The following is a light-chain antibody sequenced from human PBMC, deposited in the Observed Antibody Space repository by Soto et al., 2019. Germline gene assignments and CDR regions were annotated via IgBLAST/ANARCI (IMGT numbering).Light chain of an antibody. V-gene: IGLV1-40*01. CDR2: SNA. CDR3: GTWDDSLSGWV. J-gene: IGLJ3*02. Sequence: QSVLTQPPSVSEAPGQRVTISCTGTSSDIGAGYDVHWYQQLPGAAPKLLIYSNAIRPSGVPDRFSASKSGTSASLAITGLRAEDEADYYCGTWDDSLSGWVFGGGTKLTVL. CDR1: SSDIGAGYD.